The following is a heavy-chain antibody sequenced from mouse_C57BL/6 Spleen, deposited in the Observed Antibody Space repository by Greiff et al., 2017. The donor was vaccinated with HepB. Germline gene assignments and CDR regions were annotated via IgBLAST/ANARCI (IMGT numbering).Heavy chain of an antibody. CDR3: ARENYYGSSYDAMDY. D-gene: IGHD1-1*01. CDR2: ISSGSSTI. CDR1: GFTFSDYG. J-gene: IGHJ4*01. V-gene: IGHV5-17*01. Sequence: EVNVVESGGGLVKPGGSLKLSCAASGFTFSDYGMHWVRQAPEKGLEWVAYISSGSSTIYYADTVKGRFTISRDNAKNTLFLQMTSLRSEDTAMYYCARENYYGSSYDAMDYWGQGTSVTVSS.